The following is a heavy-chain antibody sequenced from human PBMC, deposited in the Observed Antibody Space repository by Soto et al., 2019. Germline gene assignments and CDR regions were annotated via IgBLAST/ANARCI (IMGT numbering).Heavy chain of an antibody. CDR3: ARGAATVTPGWFDP. CDR1: GYSISSGYY. J-gene: IGHJ5*02. D-gene: IGHD4-17*01. V-gene: IGHV4-38-2*01. CDR2: IYHSGST. Sequence: LSLTCAVSGYSISSGYYWGWIRQPPGRGLEWIASIYHSGSTYYNPSLKSRVTISVDTSKNQFSLKLSSVTAADTAVYYCARGAATVTPGWFDPWGQGTLVTVSS.